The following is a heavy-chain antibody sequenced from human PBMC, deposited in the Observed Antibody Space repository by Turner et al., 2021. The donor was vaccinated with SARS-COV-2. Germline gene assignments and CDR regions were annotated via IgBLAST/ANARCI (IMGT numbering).Heavy chain of an antibody. J-gene: IGHJ6*02. D-gene: IGHD2-15*01. V-gene: IGHV3-33*01. Sequence: QVQLVESGGGVVQPGRSLRLSCAASGFTFSSFGMHWVRQVTGKGLEGVAVIWYDGSNEYYADSVKGRVTISRDNSKNTLYLQMNSLRAEDTAVYYCARDCLHLLAFYYGLDVWGQGTTVTVSS. CDR2: IWYDGSNE. CDR1: GFTFSSFG. CDR3: ARDCLHLLAFYYGLDV.